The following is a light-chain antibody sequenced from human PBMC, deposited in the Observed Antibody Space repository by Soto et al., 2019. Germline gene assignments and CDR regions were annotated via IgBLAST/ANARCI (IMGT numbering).Light chain of an antibody. Sequence: QSALTQPPSASGSPGQSVTISCTGTSSDVGGYNYVSWYQQHPGKAPKLMIYEVSKRPSGVPARFTGSKSATSASLALSGLRSEDEADYYCAAWDDSLRGYVVGTGTKLTVL. CDR2: EVS. J-gene: IGLJ1*01. V-gene: IGLV2-8*01. CDR3: AAWDDSLRGYV. CDR1: SSDVGGYNY.